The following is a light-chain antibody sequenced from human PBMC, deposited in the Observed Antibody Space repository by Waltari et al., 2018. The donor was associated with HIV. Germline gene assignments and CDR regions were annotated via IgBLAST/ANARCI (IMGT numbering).Light chain of an antibody. CDR3: SSYTITTAIV. J-gene: IGLJ2*01. Sequence: QSALTQPASVSGSPGQSITISCTGTNSDVGAYNYVSWYQQHPGQTPKLLIYEVTNRPPGISNRVSGSKSGNTASMTISGLQPEDEADYYCSSYTITTAIVFGGGTKLTVL. CDR2: EVT. CDR1: NSDVGAYNY. V-gene: IGLV2-14*01.